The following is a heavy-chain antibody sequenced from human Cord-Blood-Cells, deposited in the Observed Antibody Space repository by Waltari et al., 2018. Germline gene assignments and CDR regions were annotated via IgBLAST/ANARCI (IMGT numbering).Heavy chain of an antibody. J-gene: IGHJ4*02. CDR1: GGSFSGYY. CDR3: ARIRIAAAGDY. CDR2: INHSGST. Sequence: QVQLQQWGAGLSKPSETLSLTCAVYGGSFSGYYWSWIRQPPGKGLEWIGEINHSGSTNYNPSLKSRVTISVDTSKNQFSLKLSSVTAADTAVYYCARIRIAAAGDYWGQGTLVTVSS. D-gene: IGHD6-13*01. V-gene: IGHV4-34*01.